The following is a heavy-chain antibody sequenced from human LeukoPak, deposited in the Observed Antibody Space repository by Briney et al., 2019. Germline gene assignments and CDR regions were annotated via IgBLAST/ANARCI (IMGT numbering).Heavy chain of an antibody. D-gene: IGHD6-19*01. V-gene: IGHV4-59*08. CDR3: ARHINSGFDY. CDR2: IYYSGST. J-gene: IGHJ4*02. Sequence: SETLSLTCTVSGGSISGSFWSWIRQPPGRGLEWIGYIYYSGSTNYHPSLKSRLTISVDTSKNQLSLQLSSVTAADSAVYYCARHINSGFDYWGQGTLVTVSS. CDR1: GGSISGSF.